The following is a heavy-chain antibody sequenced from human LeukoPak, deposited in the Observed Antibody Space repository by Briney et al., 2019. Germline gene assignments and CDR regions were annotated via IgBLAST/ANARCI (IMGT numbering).Heavy chain of an antibody. CDR2: IYYSGST. J-gene: IGHJ6*02. Sequence: LRLSCAASGFTFSSYAMHWIRQHPGKGLEWIGYIYYSGSTYYNPSLKSRVTISVDTSKNQFSLKLSSVTAADTAVYYCARGDIVVVPAAGFYYYYGMDVWGQGTTVTVSS. CDR3: ARGDIVVVPAAGFYYYYGMDV. D-gene: IGHD2-2*01. V-gene: IGHV4-31*02. CDR1: GFTFSSYAMH.